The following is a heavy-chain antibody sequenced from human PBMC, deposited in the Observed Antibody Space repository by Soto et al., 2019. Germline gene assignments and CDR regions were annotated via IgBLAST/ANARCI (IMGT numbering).Heavy chain of an antibody. D-gene: IGHD1-7*01. CDR3: ARDGVSSTEYTWNYGTYFDY. Sequence: SETLPLTCAVSGGSISSGGYSWSWIRQPPGKGLEWIGYIYHSGSTYYNPSLKSRVTISVDSTKQTLYLQMNSLRPDDTAMYYCARDGVSSTEYTWNYGTYFDYWGQGALVTVSS. CDR1: GGSISSGGYS. J-gene: IGHJ4*02. CDR2: IYHSGST. V-gene: IGHV4-30-2*01.